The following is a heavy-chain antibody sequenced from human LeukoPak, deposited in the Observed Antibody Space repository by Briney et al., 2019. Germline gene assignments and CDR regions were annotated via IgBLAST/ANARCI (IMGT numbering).Heavy chain of an antibody. D-gene: IGHD5-18*01. J-gene: IGHJ4*02. CDR1: GYTFTNYA. Sequence: ASVKVSCNASGYTFTNYAMNWVRQAPGQGLEWMGWINTNTGNPTYAQGFTGRFVFSLDTSVSTAYLQISSLKAEDTAVYYCARAPTAGYSYGSYYDYWGQGTLVTVSS. CDR2: INTNTGNP. V-gene: IGHV7-4-1*02. CDR3: ARAPTAGYSYGSYYDY.